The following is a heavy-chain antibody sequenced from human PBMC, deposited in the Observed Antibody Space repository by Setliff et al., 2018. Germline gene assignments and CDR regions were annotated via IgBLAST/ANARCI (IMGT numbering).Heavy chain of an antibody. CDR3: ARGAAAGYYFDY. V-gene: IGHV1-18*01. CDR2: ISAYNGNT. CDR1: GYRLIEVS. Sequence: GASVKVSCKVSGYRLIEVSMHWVRQAPGQGLEWMGWISAYNGNTNYAQKLQGRVTMTTDTSTSTAYMELRSLRSDDTAVYYCARGAAAGYYFDYWGQGTLVTVSS. J-gene: IGHJ4*02. D-gene: IGHD6-13*01.